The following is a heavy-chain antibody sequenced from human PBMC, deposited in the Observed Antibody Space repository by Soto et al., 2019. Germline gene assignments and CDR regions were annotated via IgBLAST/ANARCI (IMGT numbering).Heavy chain of an antibody. D-gene: IGHD2-21*02. V-gene: IGHV4-31*03. CDR2: IHYSGST. J-gene: IGHJ4*02. CDR1: GGSISSDDYY. CDR3: ARENLEYCGSGCYSSPFDH. Sequence: QVQLQESGPGLVKPSQTLSLTCTVSGGSISSDDYYWSWIRHHPGKGLEWIGYIHYSGSTYYNPSLKSRVSTSLDTSKNQFSLELSSVTAADTAVYYCARENLEYCGSGCYSSPFDHWGQGALVIVSS.